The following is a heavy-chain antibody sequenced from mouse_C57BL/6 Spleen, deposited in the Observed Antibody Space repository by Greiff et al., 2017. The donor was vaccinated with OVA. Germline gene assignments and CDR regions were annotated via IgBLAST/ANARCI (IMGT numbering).Heavy chain of an antibody. CDR2: IDPANGNT. D-gene: IGHD1-1*01. J-gene: IGHJ4*01. CDR1: GFTITNTY. Sequence: VQLQQSVAELVRPGASVKLSCTASGFTITNTYMHWVKQRPEQGLEWIGRIDPANGNTKYAPKFQGKATITADTSSNTAYLQLSSLTSEDTAIYYCARRLITTVVEDAMDYWGQGTSVTVSS. CDR3: ARRLITTVVEDAMDY. V-gene: IGHV14-3*01.